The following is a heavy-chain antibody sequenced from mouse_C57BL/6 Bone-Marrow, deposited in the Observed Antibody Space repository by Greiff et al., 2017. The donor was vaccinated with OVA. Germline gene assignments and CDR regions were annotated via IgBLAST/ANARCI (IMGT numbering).Heavy chain of an antibody. J-gene: IGHJ4*01. Sequence: QVQLKQPGAELVKPGASVKMSCKASGYTFTSYWMHWVKQRPGQGLEWIGNINPSNGGTNYNEKFKSKATLTVDKSSSTAYMQLSSLTSEDSAVYYCVYGSTYYYAMDYWGQGTSVTVSS. V-gene: IGHV1-53*01. CDR3: VYGSTYYYAMDY. CDR2: INPSNGGT. D-gene: IGHD1-1*01. CDR1: GYTFTSYW.